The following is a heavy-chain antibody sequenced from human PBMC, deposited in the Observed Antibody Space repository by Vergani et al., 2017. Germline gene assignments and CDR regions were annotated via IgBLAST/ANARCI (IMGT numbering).Heavy chain of an antibody. V-gene: IGHV4-61*02. J-gene: IGHJ5*02. D-gene: IGHD3/OR15-3a*01. CDR3: ARGETRTDWFDP. CDR2: VYPSGTT. Sequence: QVQPHESGPGLVKPSETLSLIRSVSGVSMQSGSFYWTWLRQTAERRLEWMGRVYPSGTTNYNPSLNGRVTIFVDKSKNLLSLGLNSVTAADTAVYYCARGETRTDWFDPWGQGTLVTVSS. CDR1: GVSMQSGSFY.